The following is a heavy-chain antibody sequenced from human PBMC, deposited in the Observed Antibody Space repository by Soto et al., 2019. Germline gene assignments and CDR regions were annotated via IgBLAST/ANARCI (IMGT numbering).Heavy chain of an antibody. CDR3: TRENIENSDGLYDAFDI. D-gene: IGHD5-18*01. J-gene: IGHJ3*02. CDR2: MNPKSGGA. V-gene: IGHV1-2*02. Sequence: VASVKVSCKTSGYTFTDYYTTWVRQAPGQGLEWMGWMNPKSGGAYFAQKFQGRVTLTRDTSIGTAYIEVNSLTSDDTAVYFCTRENIENSDGLYDAFDIWGQGTTVTVSS. CDR1: GYTFTDYY.